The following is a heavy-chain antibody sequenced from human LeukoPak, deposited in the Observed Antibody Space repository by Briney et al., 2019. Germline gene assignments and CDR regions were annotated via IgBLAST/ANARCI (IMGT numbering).Heavy chain of an antibody. Sequence: SETLSLTCTVSGGSISSYYWSWIRQPPGKGLEWIGYIYYSGSTNYNPSLKSRVTISVDTSKNQFSLKLSSVTAADMAVYYCARLYCGGDCFAGYFDYWGQGTLVTVSS. V-gene: IGHV4-59*01. CDR1: GGSISSYY. D-gene: IGHD2-21*02. CDR2: IYYSGST. J-gene: IGHJ4*02. CDR3: ARLYCGGDCFAGYFDY.